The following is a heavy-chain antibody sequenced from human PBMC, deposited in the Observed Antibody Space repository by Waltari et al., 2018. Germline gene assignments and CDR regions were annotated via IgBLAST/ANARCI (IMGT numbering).Heavy chain of an antibody. CDR1: GGSISGFY. Sequence: VLLEESGPGLVKPSETLSLTCTVSGGSISGFYWTWIRQPPGKGLEYIGYIFYTGNTNYTPSLKSRVIISVDTSRTQFSLKMRSLTAADTAVYYCARLGGDRFGSLRHCGPASCTTWIDPWGRGTLVTVSS. CDR2: IFYTGNT. J-gene: IGHJ5*02. V-gene: IGHV4-59*01. CDR3: ARLGGDRFGSLRHCGPASCTTWIDP. D-gene: IGHD2-2*01.